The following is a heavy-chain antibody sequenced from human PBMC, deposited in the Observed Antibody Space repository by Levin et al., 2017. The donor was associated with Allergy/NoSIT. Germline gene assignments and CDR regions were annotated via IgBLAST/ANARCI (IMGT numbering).Heavy chain of an antibody. Sequence: GESLKISCKASGYTFTGYYIHWVRQAPGQGLEWMGWINPNSGGTYYAQKFQGRVTMTRDTSISTAYMELTRLTSDDTAVYYCARVIWGQPIDYWGQGTLVTVSS. V-gene: IGHV1-2*02. J-gene: IGHJ4*02. CDR2: INPNSGGT. CDR3: ARVIWGQPIDY. CDR1: GYTFTGYY. D-gene: IGHD7-27*01.